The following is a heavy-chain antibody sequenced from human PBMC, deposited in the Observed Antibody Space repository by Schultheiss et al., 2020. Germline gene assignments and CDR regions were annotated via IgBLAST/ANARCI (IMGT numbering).Heavy chain of an antibody. J-gene: IGHJ6*02. CDR1: GFTFSSYA. Sequence: GGSLRLSCAASGFTFSSYAMHWVRQAPGKGLEWVAVISYDGSNKYYADSVKGRFTISRDNSKNTLYLQMNSLRAEDTAVYYCARRDYGDYVPSSYYYYGMDVWGQGTTGIV. V-gene: IGHV3-30*04. CDR3: ARRDYGDYVPSSYYYYGMDV. CDR2: ISYDGSNK. D-gene: IGHD4-17*01.